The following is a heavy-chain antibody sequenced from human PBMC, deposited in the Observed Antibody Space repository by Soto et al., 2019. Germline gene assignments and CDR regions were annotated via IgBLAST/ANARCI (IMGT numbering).Heavy chain of an antibody. CDR2: VYYSGIT. D-gene: IGHD3-10*01. J-gene: IGHJ5*02. Sequence: SETLSLTCTVSGGSIRRRGYYWSWIRHHPGEGLEWIGFVYYSGITDYNPSLKSRVTISADTSKNQFSLKLTSVTAADTAVYYCASSGARGGDWFDPWGQGTLVTVSS. V-gene: IGHV4-31*03. CDR3: ASSGARGGDWFDP. CDR1: GGSIRRRGYY.